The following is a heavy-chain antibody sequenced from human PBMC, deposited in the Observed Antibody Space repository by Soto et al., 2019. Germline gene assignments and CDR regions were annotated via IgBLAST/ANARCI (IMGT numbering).Heavy chain of an antibody. V-gene: IGHV3-21*01. CDR2: ISSGSDYI. CDR3: ARSPVGDAFNV. CDR1: GFPFSGYS. J-gene: IGHJ3*01. Sequence: PGGSLSLSCAAFGFPFSGYSMNWVGQAPGKGLEWVSSISSGSDYIFYADSVKGRFTISRDNAKNSLFLQMNSLTAEDTAVYYCARSPVGDAFNVWGQGTVVTVSS.